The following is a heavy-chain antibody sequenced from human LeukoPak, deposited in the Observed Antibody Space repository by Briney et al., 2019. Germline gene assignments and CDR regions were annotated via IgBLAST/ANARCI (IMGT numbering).Heavy chain of an antibody. CDR2: IRYDGSNK. V-gene: IGHV3-30*02. Sequence: GXSLRLSCAASGFTFSNFGMHWVRQAPGKGLEWVALIRYDGSNKYYADSVKGRFTISRDNSKNTLYLQMNSLRPEDTAVYSCAKTTIVGATVDAFDIWGQGTMVTVSS. CDR1: GFTFSNFG. D-gene: IGHD1-26*01. CDR3: AKTTIVGATVDAFDI. J-gene: IGHJ3*02.